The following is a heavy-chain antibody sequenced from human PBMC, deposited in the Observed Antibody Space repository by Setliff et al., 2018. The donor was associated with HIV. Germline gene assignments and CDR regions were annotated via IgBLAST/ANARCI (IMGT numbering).Heavy chain of an antibody. CDR1: GGTFSSYA. CDR3: AIQNRYYYGSGSFHNWFDP. CDR2: ISHILGIA. V-gene: IGHV1-69*10. D-gene: IGHD3-10*01. Sequence: RASVKVSCKASGGTFSSYAISWVRQAPGQGLEWMGGISHILGIANYAQKCHGRVTLTADKSASTADMELSSLRSEDPAVYYFAIQNRYYYGSGSFHNWFDPWGQGTLVTVSS. J-gene: IGHJ5*02.